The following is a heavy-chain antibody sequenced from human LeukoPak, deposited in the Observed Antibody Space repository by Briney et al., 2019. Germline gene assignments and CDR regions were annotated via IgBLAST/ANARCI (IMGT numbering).Heavy chain of an antibody. CDR3: GKDGGQYSSGPEFDP. J-gene: IGHJ5*02. CDR1: GIVFSDNA. CDR2: ISGGGERT. V-gene: IGHV3-23*01. D-gene: IGHD6-19*01. Sequence: GGSLRLSCAASGIVFSDNAMNWARQSPGRGLEWLSAISGGGERTFYAASVKGRFTISRDNSKTPLYPQMNNLRVDDTATYYCGKDGGQYSSGPEFDPRGEGALVIVSS.